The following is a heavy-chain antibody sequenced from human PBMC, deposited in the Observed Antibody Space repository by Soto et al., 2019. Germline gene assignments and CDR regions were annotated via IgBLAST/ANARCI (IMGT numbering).Heavy chain of an antibody. D-gene: IGHD2-2*01. Sequence: PSETLSLTCSVSGGSISGNYCSWFRLPPGKGLEWIGYMGYSGYTNYNPSLKSRVTISVDTSKNQFSLKLSSVTAADTAVYYCARGRIVVVPARRHNWFDPWGQGTLVTVSS. V-gene: IGHV4-59*12. CDR1: GGSISGNY. CDR2: MGYSGYT. CDR3: ARGRIVVVPARRHNWFDP. J-gene: IGHJ5*02.